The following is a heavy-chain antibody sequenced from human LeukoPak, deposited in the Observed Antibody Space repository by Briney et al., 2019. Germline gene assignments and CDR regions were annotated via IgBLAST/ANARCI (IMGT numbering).Heavy chain of an antibody. D-gene: IGHD6-19*01. J-gene: IGHJ6*02. Sequence: GGSLRLSCAASGFTFDDYAMHWVRQAPGKGLEWVSGNSWNSGSIGYADSVKGRFTISGDNAKNSLYLQMNSLRAEDTALYYCAKDSSSGRYYYYGMDVWGQGTTVTVSS. CDR3: AKDSSSGRYYYYGMDV. CDR2: NSWNSGSI. V-gene: IGHV3-9*01. CDR1: GFTFDDYA.